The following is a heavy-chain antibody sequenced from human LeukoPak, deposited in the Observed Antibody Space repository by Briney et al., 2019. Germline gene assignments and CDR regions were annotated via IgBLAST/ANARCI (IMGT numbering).Heavy chain of an antibody. V-gene: IGHV4-34*01. CDR3: ARKSQRRRLNWFDP. J-gene: IGHJ5*02. CDR1: GGSFSGYY. CDR2: INHSGST. D-gene: IGHD1-1*01. Sequence: SETLSLTCAVYGGSFSGYYWSWIRQPPGKGLEWIGEINHSGSTNYNPSLKSRVTISVDTSKNQFSLKPSSVTAADTAVYYCARKSQRRRLNWFDPWGQGTLVTVSS.